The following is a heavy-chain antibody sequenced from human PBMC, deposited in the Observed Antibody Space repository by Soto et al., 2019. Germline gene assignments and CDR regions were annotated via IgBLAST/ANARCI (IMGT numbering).Heavy chain of an antibody. CDR1: GGSISSSSYY. Sequence: QLQLQESGPGLVKPSETLSLTCTVYGGSISSSSYYWGWIRQPPGKGLEWIGSIYYSGSTYYNPSLKSRVTISVDTSKNQFSLKLSSVTAADTAVYYCASMIAARYFDYWGQGTLVTVSS. CDR2: IYYSGST. J-gene: IGHJ4*02. CDR3: ASMIAARYFDY. D-gene: IGHD6-6*01. V-gene: IGHV4-39*01.